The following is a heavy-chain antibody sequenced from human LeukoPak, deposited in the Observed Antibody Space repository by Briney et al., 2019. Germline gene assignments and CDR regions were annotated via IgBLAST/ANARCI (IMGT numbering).Heavy chain of an antibody. D-gene: IGHD6-13*01. CDR3: ARCSLSSWYWYYYGMDV. CDR2: ISSSGSTI. V-gene: IGHV3-11*01. Sequence: GGSLRLSCAASGFTFSDYYMSWIRQAPGKGLEWVSYISSSGSTIYYADSVKGRFTISRDNAKNSLYLQMNSLRAEDTAVYYCARCSLSSWYWYYYGMDVWGQGTTVTVSS. J-gene: IGHJ6*02. CDR1: GFTFSDYY.